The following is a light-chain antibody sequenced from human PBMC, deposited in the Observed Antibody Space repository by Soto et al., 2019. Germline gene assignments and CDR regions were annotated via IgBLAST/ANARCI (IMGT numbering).Light chain of an antibody. J-gene: IGKJ3*01. CDR1: QSISRS. V-gene: IGKV1-5*01. CDR2: DAS. CDR3: QQYSDFLIS. Sequence: IQVTQSPSTLSASVGDRVTITCRASQSISRSLAWYQQKPGKAPSLLIYDASSLEGGVPSRFSGSGFGTEFTLTITNLQPADFATYYCQQYSDFLISFGPGTKVDIK.